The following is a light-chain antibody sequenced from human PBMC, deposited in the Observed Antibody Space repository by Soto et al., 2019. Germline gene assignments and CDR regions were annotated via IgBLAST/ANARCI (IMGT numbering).Light chain of an antibody. J-gene: IGKJ1*01. CDR2: GAS. CDR1: QSISSY. V-gene: IGKV1-39*01. Sequence: DFHMRKSPSSLSASVGDRVTITCRASQSISSYLTWYQQKPGKAPKLLIYGASSLESGIPSRFSGSGSGTDFTLTISSLQPEDFATYYCQQSYNTPWTFGQGTKVDIK. CDR3: QQSYNTPWT.